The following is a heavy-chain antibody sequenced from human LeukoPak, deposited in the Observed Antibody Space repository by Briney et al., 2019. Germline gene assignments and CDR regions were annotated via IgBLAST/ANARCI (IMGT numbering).Heavy chain of an antibody. V-gene: IGHV3-11*01. J-gene: IGHJ4*02. CDR2: ISPSGTVI. CDR1: GFTFTDYY. D-gene: IGHD3-10*01. Sequence: PGGSLRLSCSASGFTFTDYYMNWIRQAPGKGLEWVSYISPSGTVIYYGDSVKGRFTISRDNAKKSLYLQMNSLRAEDTAVYYCARDYNCWGQGTLVTVSS. CDR3: ARDYNC.